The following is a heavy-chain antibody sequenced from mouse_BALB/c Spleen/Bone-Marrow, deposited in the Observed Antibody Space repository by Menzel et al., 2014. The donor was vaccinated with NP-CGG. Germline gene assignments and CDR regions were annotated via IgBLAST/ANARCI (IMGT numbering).Heavy chain of an antibody. CDR3: ARGGKLGRGYFDV. CDR1: GFNIKDTY. D-gene: IGHD4-1*01. CDR2: IDPANGNT. J-gene: IGHJ1*01. V-gene: IGHV14-3*02. Sequence: VQLQQSGAELVKPGASVKLSCTASGFNIKDTYMHWVKQRPEQGLEWIGRIDPANGNTKYDPKFQGKATITADTSSNTAYLRLSSLTSEDTAVYYCARGGKLGRGYFDVWGAGTTVTVSS.